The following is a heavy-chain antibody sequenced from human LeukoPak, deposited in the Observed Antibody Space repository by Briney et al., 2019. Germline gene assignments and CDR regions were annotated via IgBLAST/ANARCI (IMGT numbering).Heavy chain of an antibody. CDR3: ARDPTDRYSGSYYFWDFGVSYYFDY. V-gene: IGHV3-48*04. D-gene: IGHD1-26*01. Sequence: GGSLRLSCAASGFTFSSYSMNWVRQAPGKGLEWVSYISSSSSTIYYADSVKGRFTISRDNAKNSLYLQMNSLRAEDTAVYYCARDPTDRYSGSYYFWDFGVSYYFDYWGQGTLVTVSS. J-gene: IGHJ4*02. CDR1: GFTFSSYS. CDR2: ISSSSSTI.